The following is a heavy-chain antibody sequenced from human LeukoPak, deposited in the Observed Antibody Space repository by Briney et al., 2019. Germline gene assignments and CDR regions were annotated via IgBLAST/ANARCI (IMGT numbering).Heavy chain of an antibody. Sequence: PSQTLSLTCTVSGGSISSGSYYWSWIRQPAGKGLEWIGRIYTSGSTNYNPSLKSRVTISVDTSKNQFSLKLSSVTAADTAVYYCARDGGGSDDFWSGYLDYWGQGTLVTVSS. CDR2: IYTSGST. J-gene: IGHJ4*02. V-gene: IGHV4-61*02. CDR3: ARDGGGSDDFWSGYLDY. CDR1: GGSISSGSYY. D-gene: IGHD3-3*01.